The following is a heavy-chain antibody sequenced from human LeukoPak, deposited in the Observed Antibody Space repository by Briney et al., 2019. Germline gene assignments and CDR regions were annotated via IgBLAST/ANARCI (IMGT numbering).Heavy chain of an antibody. CDR1: GFTFSSYA. J-gene: IGHJ4*02. D-gene: IGHD4-23*01. CDR2: ISYDG. Sequence: RTGRSLRLSCAASGFTFSSYAMHWVRQAPGKGREWVAVISYDGNYADSVKGRFTISRDNSKNTLYLQMNSLRAEDTAVYYCARDVGATSTTVGSYWGQGTLVTVSS. CDR3: ARDVGATSTTVGSY. V-gene: IGHV3-30*04.